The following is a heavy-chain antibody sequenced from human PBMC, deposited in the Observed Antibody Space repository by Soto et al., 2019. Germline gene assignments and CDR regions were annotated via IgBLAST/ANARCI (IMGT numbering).Heavy chain of an antibody. J-gene: IGHJ6*02. CDR2: IIPIFTQT. CDR1: GYTFTINT. D-gene: IGHD1-26*01. Sequence: QVQLVQSGAEVKKPGSSVKVSCKSSGYTFTINTVTWVRQAPGQGLEWMGRIIPIFTQTNYAQKFQDRVTITADKSTSTVYMEVSGLRYEDTAVYYCARGGVGAAGGMDVWGQGTTVTVSS. CDR3: ARGGVGAAGGMDV. V-gene: IGHV1-69*08.